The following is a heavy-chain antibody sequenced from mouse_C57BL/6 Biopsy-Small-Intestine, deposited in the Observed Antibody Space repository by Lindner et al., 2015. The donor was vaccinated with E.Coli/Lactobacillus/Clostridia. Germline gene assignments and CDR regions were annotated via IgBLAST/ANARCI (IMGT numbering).Heavy chain of an antibody. J-gene: IGHJ3*01. CDR1: GFTFSSYA. V-gene: IGHV5-4*01. CDR3: ARGDSWFAY. Sequence: LQESGGGLVKPGGSLKLSCAASGFTFSSYAMSWVRKTPEKRLEWVATISDGGSYTYYPDNVKGRFTISRDNAKNNLYLQMSHLKSEDTAMYYCARGDSWFAYWGQGTLVTVSA. CDR2: ISDGGSYT.